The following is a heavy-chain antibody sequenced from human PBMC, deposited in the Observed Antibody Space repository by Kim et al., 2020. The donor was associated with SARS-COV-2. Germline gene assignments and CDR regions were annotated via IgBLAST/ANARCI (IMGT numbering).Heavy chain of an antibody. V-gene: IGHV3-13*01. CDR2: VGSAGDT. D-gene: IGHD2-15*01. CDR3: ARDSGGNLFNAFDI. Sequence: GGSLRLSCAASGFTFSSHDMHWVRQATGKGLEWVSTVGSAGDTYYTASVKGRFTISRENAKNSLYIQMNSLRAGDTAVYYCARDSGGNLFNAFDIWGQGT. J-gene: IGHJ3*02. CDR1: GFTFSSHD.